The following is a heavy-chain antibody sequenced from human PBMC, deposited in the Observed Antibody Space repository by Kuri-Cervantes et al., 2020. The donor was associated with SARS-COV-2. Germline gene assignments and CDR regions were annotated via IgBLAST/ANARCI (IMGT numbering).Heavy chain of an antibody. CDR2: ISSSSSYI. J-gene: IGHJ4*02. D-gene: IGHD1-26*01. CDR3: ATNQVGARNY. Sequence: GESLKISCAASGFTFSSYKMNWVRQAPGKGLEWVSSISSSSSYIYYADSVKGRFTISRDNTKNSLYLQMNSLRAEDTAVYYWATNQVGARNYWGQGTLVTVSS. CDR1: GFTFSSYK. V-gene: IGHV3-21*01.